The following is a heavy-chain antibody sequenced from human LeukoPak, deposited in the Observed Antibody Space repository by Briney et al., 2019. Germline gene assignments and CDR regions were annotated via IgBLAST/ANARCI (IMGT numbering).Heavy chain of an antibody. CDR2: INSVGSKT. Sequence: GGSLRLSCAASGFTISSYWMHWVRQAPGKGLMWVSRINSVGSKTVYADSVKGRFTISRDNAKNTLYLQMNSLRAEDTAVYYCAREGWSSGVYDIWGQGTMVTVSS. J-gene: IGHJ3*02. V-gene: IGHV3-74*01. CDR1: GFTISSYW. D-gene: IGHD1-26*01. CDR3: AREGWSSGVYDI.